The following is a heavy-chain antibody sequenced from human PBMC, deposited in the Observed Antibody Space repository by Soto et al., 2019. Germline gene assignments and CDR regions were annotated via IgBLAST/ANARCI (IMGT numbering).Heavy chain of an antibody. CDR1: GYTFTTYY. D-gene: IGHD3-22*01. V-gene: IGHV1-46*01. J-gene: IGHJ4*02. CDR3: ARVPYDTTAYYAF. Sequence: QVQLVQSGAEVKRTGASVRISCKASGYTFTTYYIHWVRQAPGQGLEWMGIIDPSGGAPTYAQNFQGRITMTRDTSANLFYLTLSRLRSDDTAVYYCARVPYDTTAYYAFWGQGTLVTVSS. CDR2: IDPSGGAP.